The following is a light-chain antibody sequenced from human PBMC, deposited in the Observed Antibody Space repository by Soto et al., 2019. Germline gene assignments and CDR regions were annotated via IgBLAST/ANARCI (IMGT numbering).Light chain of an antibody. V-gene: IGLV2-14*03. CDR1: SSDVGAYNY. CDR2: NVS. CDR3: SSYTRSRTYV. Sequence: QSVLTQPASVSGSPGQSITISCIGASSDVGAYNYVSWYQHHPGKAPKLMVSNVSNRPSGVSDRFSGSKSGNTASLTISGLQAEDEADYYCSSYTRSRTYVFGTGTKVTVL. J-gene: IGLJ1*01.